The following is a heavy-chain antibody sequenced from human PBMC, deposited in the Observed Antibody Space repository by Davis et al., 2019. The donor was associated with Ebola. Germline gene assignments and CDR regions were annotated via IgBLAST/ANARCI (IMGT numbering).Heavy chain of an antibody. D-gene: IGHD3-3*01. CDR1: GYTFTSYY. CDR2: ISAYNGNT. J-gene: IGHJ4*02. V-gene: IGHV1-18*04. Sequence: ASVKVSCKASGYTFTSYYMHWVRQAPGQGLEWMGWISAYNGNTNYAQKLQGRVTIQGRVTMTTDTSTSTAYMELRSLRSDDTAVYYCARDGTSYYDFWSGYYRGVPFDYWGQGTLVTVSS. CDR3: ARDGTSYYDFWSGYYRGVPFDY.